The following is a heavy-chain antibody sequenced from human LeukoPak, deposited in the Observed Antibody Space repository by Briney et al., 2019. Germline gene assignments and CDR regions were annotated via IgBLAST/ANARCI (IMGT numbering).Heavy chain of an antibody. CDR2: ISYDGNDK. J-gene: IGHJ4*02. CDR3: AKDAIIVATIREIDS. Sequence: GGSLRLSRAASGFTFSKYGMYWVRQAPGKGLEWVTFISYDGNDKYYGDSVKGRFTISRDNFKNTLYLQMSSLRPEDTAVYYCAKDAIIVATIREIDSWGQGTLVTVSS. CDR1: GFTFSKYG. D-gene: IGHD5-12*01. V-gene: IGHV3-30*18.